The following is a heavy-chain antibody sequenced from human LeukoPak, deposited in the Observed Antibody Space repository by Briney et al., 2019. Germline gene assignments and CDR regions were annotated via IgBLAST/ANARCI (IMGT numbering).Heavy chain of an antibody. Sequence: GASVKVSCKASGYTFTSYGISWVRQAPGQGLEWMGLISAYNGNTNYAQKLQGRVTMTTDTSTSTAYMELRRLRYDDTAVYYCARATYYYDSSGYYHPGYFDYWGQGTLVTVSS. D-gene: IGHD3-22*01. CDR2: ISAYNGNT. J-gene: IGHJ4*02. V-gene: IGHV1-18*01. CDR3: ARATYYYDSSGYYHPGYFDY. CDR1: GYTFTSYG.